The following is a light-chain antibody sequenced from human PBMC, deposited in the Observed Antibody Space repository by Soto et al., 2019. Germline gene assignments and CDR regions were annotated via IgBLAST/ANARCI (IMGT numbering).Light chain of an antibody. CDR2: DAS. V-gene: IGKV3-15*01. CDR3: QQYNHWPLYT. J-gene: IGKJ2*01. Sequence: EVVMTQSPATLSVSPGERATLSCRASQSVSRNLAWYQQRPGRAPRLLIYDASTRATNIPTRFSGSGSGTEFTLTLSSLQSEYQAVYYSQQYNHWPLYTFGQPTKLEIK. CDR1: QSVSRN.